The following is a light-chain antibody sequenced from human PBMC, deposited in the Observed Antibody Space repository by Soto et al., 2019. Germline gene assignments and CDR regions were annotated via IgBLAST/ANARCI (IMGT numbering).Light chain of an antibody. CDR2: DVS. Sequence: QSVLIQPASVSGSPGQSITISCTGTGSDVGGYNSVSWYQQHPGKAPKLVICDVSDRPSGVSNRFSGSKSGNTASLTISGLQIEDEADYYCCSLTGDSTYVFGTGTKLTVL. V-gene: IGLV2-14*01. J-gene: IGLJ1*01. CDR3: CSLTGDSTYV. CDR1: GSDVGGYNS.